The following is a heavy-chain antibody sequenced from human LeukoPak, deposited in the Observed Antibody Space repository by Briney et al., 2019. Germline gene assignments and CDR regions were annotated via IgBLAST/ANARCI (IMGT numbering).Heavy chain of an antibody. CDR3: AKNTVTTYRIDY. Sequence: GGSLILFCAASGFTFGSYGMSWVRQAPGKGLEWVSGVSGSGGSTYYADSVKGRFTISRDNSKNTLYLQMNSLRGDDTAVYYCAKNTVTTYRIDYWGQGTLVTVSS. J-gene: IGHJ4*02. CDR1: GFTFGSYG. V-gene: IGHV3-23*01. CDR2: VSGSGGST. D-gene: IGHD4-17*01.